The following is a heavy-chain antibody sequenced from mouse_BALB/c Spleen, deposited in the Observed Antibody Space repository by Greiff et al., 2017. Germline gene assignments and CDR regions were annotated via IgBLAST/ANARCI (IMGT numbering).Heavy chain of an antibody. CDR3: ARSDWSYAMDY. Sequence: EVKLQESGGGLVQPGGSRKLSCAASGFTFSSFGMHWVRQAPEKGLEWVAYISSGSSTIYYADTVKGRFTISRDNPKNTLFLQMTSLRSEDTAMYYCARSDWSYAMDYWGQGTSVTVSS. CDR2: ISSGSSTI. J-gene: IGHJ4*01. D-gene: IGHD4-1*01. V-gene: IGHV5-17*02. CDR1: GFTFSSFG.